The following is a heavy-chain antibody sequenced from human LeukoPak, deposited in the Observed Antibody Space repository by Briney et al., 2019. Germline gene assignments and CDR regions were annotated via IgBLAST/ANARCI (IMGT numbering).Heavy chain of an antibody. Sequence: GGSLRLSCAASGFTFSSHGMNWVRQAPGKGLEWVSGIIPSGHTTYYADSVRGRFTISRDNSRNTLYLQMNSLRAEDTALYYCAKDRDLRYCSGGSCYTEAFDIWGQGTMVTVSS. CDR3: AKDRDLRYCSGGSCYTEAFDI. V-gene: IGHV3-23*01. CDR1: GFTFSSHG. J-gene: IGHJ3*02. D-gene: IGHD2-15*01. CDR2: IIPSGHTT.